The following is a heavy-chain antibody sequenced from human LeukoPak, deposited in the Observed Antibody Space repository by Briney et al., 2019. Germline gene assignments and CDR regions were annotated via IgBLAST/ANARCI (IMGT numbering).Heavy chain of an antibody. Sequence: GGSLRLSCAASGFIFSSYSMNWVRQAPGKGLEWVSSITVSSTYTSYADSMKGRFTISRDNAKNSLYLQMNSLRAEDTAVFYCARWNNDWEFDYWGQGTLVSVSS. CDR2: ITVSSTYT. CDR1: GFIFSSYS. D-gene: IGHD1/OR15-1a*01. CDR3: ARWNNDWEFDY. V-gene: IGHV3-21*04. J-gene: IGHJ4*02.